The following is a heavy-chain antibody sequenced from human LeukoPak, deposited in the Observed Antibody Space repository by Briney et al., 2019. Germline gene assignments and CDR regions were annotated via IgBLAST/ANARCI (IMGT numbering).Heavy chain of an antibody. Sequence: PGASVKVSCKASGYTFTNYYIHWVRQAPGQGLEWMGIFNPSVATTNYAQKFQGRVTMTRDMSTTTVYMDLSSLRSEDTAIYYCARDHNCGSNKGSFDYWGQGTLVTVSA. CDR3: ARDHNCGSNKGSFDY. CDR1: GYTFTNYY. D-gene: IGHD1-26*01. V-gene: IGHV1-46*01. J-gene: IGHJ4*02. CDR2: FNPSVATT.